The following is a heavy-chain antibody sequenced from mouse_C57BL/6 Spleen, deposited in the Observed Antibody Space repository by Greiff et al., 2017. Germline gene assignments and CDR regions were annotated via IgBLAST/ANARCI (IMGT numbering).Heavy chain of an antibody. J-gene: IGHJ2*01. CDR1: GYTFTTYP. D-gene: IGHD1-1*01. Sequence: QVQLQQSGAELVKPGASVKMSCKASGYTFTTYPIEWMKQNHGKSLEWIGNFHPYNDDTKYNEKFKGKANLTVEKSSSTVYLELSRLTSDDSAVYYCARPGYYGSSFDYWGQGTTLTVSS. V-gene: IGHV1-47*01. CDR3: ARPGYYGSSFDY. CDR2: FHPYNDDT.